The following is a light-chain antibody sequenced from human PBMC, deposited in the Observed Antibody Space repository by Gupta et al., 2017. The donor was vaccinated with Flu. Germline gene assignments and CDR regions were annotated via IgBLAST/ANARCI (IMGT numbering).Light chain of an antibody. V-gene: IGLV1-44*01. CDR3: ATWDDSLKGWV. J-gene: IGLJ3*02. CDR2: SSH. Sequence: SVVPQPPSASATPRRRVTISCSGSSSNIGGNAVSWYQQYPGTAPKLLIHSSHERPSGVPDRFSGSKSGTSASLAISGLQAEDEAEYYCATWDDSLKGWVFGGGTRLTVL. CDR1: SSNIGGNA.